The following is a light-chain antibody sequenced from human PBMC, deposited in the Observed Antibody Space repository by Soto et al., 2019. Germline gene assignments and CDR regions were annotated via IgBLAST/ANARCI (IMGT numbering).Light chain of an antibody. CDR1: SGDXGXXXY. CDR2: EVT. CDR3: SSFSADTTPVL. J-gene: IGLJ2*01. V-gene: IGLV2-14*01. Sequence: QSVLTQPASVSXXPGQSXTXXCXXTSGDXGXXXYVSWYQQHPGKAPKLLISEVTNRPSGVXNRFSGSKSGNTASLTISGXQXEDEADYYCSSFSADTTPVLFGGGTKLTVL.